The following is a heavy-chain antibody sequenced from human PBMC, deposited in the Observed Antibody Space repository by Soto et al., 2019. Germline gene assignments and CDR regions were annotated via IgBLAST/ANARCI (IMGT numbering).Heavy chain of an antibody. CDR3: ARGRITMIPHPPFDY. CDR2: ISAYNGNT. CDR1: GYTFTSYG. J-gene: IGHJ4*02. Sequence: ASVKVSCKASGYTFTSYGISCVRQAPGQGLEWMGWISAYNGNTNYAQKLQGRVTMTTDTSTSTAYMELRSLRSDDTAVYYCARGRITMIPHPPFDYWGQGTLVTVSS. V-gene: IGHV1-18*01. D-gene: IGHD3-22*01.